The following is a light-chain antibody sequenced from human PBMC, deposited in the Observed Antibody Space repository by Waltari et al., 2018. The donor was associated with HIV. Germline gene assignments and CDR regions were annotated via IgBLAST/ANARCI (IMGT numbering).Light chain of an antibody. Sequence: DIVMAQSPGPLAVALRGRAPPNRQSSPSVLYSSNNKNYLAWYQQKPAQPPKLLIYWASTRESGVPDRFSGSGSGTDFTLTISGLQAEDVAVYYCQQYYSSPLFTFGPGTKVDIK. CDR3: QQYYSSPLFT. CDR2: WAS. V-gene: IGKV4-1*01. CDR1: PSVLYSSNNKNY. J-gene: IGKJ3*01.